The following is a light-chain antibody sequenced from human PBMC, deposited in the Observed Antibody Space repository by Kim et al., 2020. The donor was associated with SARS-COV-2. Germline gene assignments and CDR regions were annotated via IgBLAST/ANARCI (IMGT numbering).Light chain of an antibody. J-gene: IGKJ2*01. CDR2: GAS. Sequence: EIVMTQSPATLSVSPGERATLSCRASQSVSSSLAWYQQRPGQAPRLLIYGASTRATGIPARVSGSGSGTEFTLTISSLQSEDFALYYCQQYKKWPPHTFGQGTKLEI. CDR3: QQYKKWPPHT. CDR1: QSVSSS. V-gene: IGKV3-15*01.